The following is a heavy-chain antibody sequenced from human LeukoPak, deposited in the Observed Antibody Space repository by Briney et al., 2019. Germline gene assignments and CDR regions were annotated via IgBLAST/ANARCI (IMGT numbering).Heavy chain of an antibody. CDR2: ISGSGGST. D-gene: IGHD2-2*01. V-gene: IGHV3-23*01. CDR1: GFTFSNYA. J-gene: IGHJ4*02. Sequence: GGSLRLSCAASGFTFSNYAMSWVRQAPGKGLEWVSSISGSGGSTYYADSVKGRFTISRDNSKNTLYLQMNSLRAEDTAVYYCAKDRSTEGYYFDYWGQGTLVTVSS. CDR3: AKDRSTEGYYFDY.